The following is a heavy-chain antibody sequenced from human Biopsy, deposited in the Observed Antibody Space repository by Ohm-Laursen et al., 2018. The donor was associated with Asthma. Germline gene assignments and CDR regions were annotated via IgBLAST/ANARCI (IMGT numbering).Heavy chain of an antibody. CDR2: TNSVFRTT. V-gene: IGHV1-69*13. D-gene: IGHD2-2*01. J-gene: IGHJ4*02. CDR1: GGTFNTYV. Sequence: GASVKVSCKSLGGTFNTYVIGWVRQAPGQGLEWMGGTNSVFRTTTYPQKFQDRVTITADDSTSTVYMELSSLRSEDTAVYYCARKAGSCISRTCYSLDFWGQGTLVTVSS. CDR3: ARKAGSCISRTCYSLDF.